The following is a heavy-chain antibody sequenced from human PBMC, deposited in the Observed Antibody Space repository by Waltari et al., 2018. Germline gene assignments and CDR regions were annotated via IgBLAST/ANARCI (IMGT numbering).Heavy chain of an antibody. CDR3: ARLVGDTAMVETDY. V-gene: IGHV1-2*02. Sequence: QVQLVQSGAEVKKPGASVKVSCKASGYTFTGYYMHWVRQAPGQGLEWMGWINPNSGGTNYAQKVQGRVTMTRDTSISTAYMELSRLRSDDTAVYYCARLVGDTAMVETDYWGQGTLVTVSS. D-gene: IGHD5-18*01. J-gene: IGHJ4*02. CDR2: INPNSGGT. CDR1: GYTFTGYY.